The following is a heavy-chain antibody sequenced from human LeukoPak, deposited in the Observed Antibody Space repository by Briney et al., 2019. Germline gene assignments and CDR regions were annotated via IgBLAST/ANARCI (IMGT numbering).Heavy chain of an antibody. Sequence: GASVKVSCKASGYTFTSYGISWVRQAPGQGLEWMGWISGYNGKTNYAQKLQGRVTMTRDTSTSTLYMQLSSLRSEDTAVYYCARSPLLRLGEFASKRCWFDPWGQGTLVTVSS. CDR1: GYTFTSYG. CDR3: ARSPLLRLGEFASKRCWFDP. J-gene: IGHJ5*02. V-gene: IGHV1-18*01. CDR2: ISGYNGKT. D-gene: IGHD3-16*01.